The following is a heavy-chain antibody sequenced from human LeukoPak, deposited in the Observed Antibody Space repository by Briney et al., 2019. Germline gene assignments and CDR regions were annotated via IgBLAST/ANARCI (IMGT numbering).Heavy chain of an antibody. CDR1: GGSISSGGYS. CDR3: ARFNWGSFDY. Sequence: SETLSLTCAVSGGSISSGGYSWSWIRQPPGKGLEWIGYIYYSGSTYSNPSLKSRVTISVDTSKNQFSLRLSSVTAADTAVYYCARFNWGSFDYWGQGTLVTVSS. J-gene: IGHJ4*02. CDR2: IYYSGST. D-gene: IGHD7-27*01. V-gene: IGHV4-30-4*08.